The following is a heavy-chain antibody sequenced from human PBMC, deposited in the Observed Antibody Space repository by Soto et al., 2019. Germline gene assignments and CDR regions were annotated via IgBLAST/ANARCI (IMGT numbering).Heavy chain of an antibody. D-gene: IGHD3-3*01. CDR3: ARSQLIYDFWSGYPESYYYYYMDV. CDR2: IYYSGST. V-gene: IGHV4-31*03. Sequence: PSETLSLTCTVSGGSISSGGYYWSWIRQHPGKGLEWIGYIYYSGSTCYNPSLKSRVTISVDTSKNQFSLKLSSVTAADTAVYYCARSQLIYDFWSGYPESYYYYYMDVWGKGTTVTVSS. J-gene: IGHJ6*03. CDR1: GGSISSGGYY.